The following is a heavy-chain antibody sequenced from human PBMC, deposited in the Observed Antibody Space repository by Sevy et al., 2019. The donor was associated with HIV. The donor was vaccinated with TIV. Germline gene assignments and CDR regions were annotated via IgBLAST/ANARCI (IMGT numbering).Heavy chain of an antibody. CDR2: IKQDESEK. J-gene: IGHJ4*02. V-gene: IGHV3-7*04. Sequence: GGSLRLSCAASGFSFSHYWMHWVRQAPGKGLEWVANIKQDESEKYYVASVKGRFTISRDNAKNSVYLQMNSLIPEDTAIYYCARGNSGSFDYWGQGTLATVSS. CDR1: GFSFSHYW. CDR3: ARGNSGSFDY. D-gene: IGHD3-22*01.